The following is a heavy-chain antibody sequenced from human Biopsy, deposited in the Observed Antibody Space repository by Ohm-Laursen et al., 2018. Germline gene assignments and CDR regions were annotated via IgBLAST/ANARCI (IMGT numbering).Heavy chain of an antibody. J-gene: IGHJ4*02. D-gene: IGHD4-17*01. Sequence: SLRLSCAAPGFTFSSYAMTWFRQAPGKGLEWVSTISGNSDIIYDTDSVKGRFTISRDNSKNTLYLQMNSLRADDTAVYYCAHAAAQTVTHFDYWGQGTLVTVSS. CDR1: GFTFSSYA. CDR2: ISGNSDII. CDR3: AHAAAQTVTHFDY. V-gene: IGHV3-23*01.